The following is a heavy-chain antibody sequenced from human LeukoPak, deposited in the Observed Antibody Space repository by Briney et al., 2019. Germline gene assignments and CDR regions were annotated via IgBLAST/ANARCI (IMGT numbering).Heavy chain of an antibody. D-gene: IGHD4-17*01. V-gene: IGHV1-69*13. CDR3: ARSVAYGDYYYNWFDP. Sequence: SVKVSCKASGGTFSSYAISWVRQAPGQGLEWMGGIIPIFGTANYAQKFQGRVTITADESTSTAYMELSSLRSEDTAVYYCARSVAYGDYYYNWFDPWGQGTLVTVSS. CDR2: IIPIFGTA. J-gene: IGHJ5*02. CDR1: GGTFSSYA.